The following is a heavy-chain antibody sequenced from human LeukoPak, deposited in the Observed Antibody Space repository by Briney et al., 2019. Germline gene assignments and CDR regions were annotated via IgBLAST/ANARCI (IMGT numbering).Heavy chain of an antibody. CDR3: ATGAPLGYCSGGSCYSFGGGFDP. CDR2: FDPEDGET. Sequence: ASVKVSCKVSGYTLTELSMHWVRQAPGKGLEWMGGFDPEDGETIYAQKFQGRVTMTEDTSTDTAYMELSSLRSEDTAVYYCATGAPLGYCSGGSCYSFGGGFDPWGQGTLVTVSS. D-gene: IGHD2-15*01. V-gene: IGHV1-24*01. J-gene: IGHJ5*02. CDR1: GYTLTELS.